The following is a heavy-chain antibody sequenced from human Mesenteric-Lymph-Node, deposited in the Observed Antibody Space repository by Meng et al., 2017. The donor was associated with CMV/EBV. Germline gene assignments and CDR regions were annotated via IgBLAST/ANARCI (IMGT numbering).Heavy chain of an antibody. V-gene: IGHV1-46*01. CDR1: GYSFTGYY. Sequence: ASVKVSCKASGYSFTGYYMHWVRQAPGQGLEWMGIINPSGGSTSYAQKFQGRVTMTRDTSTSTVYMELSSLRSEDTAVYYCARDLVRWSRSSYYYYGMDVWGQGTTVTVSS. CDR2: INPSGGST. CDR3: ARDLVRWSRSSYYYYGMDV. D-gene: IGHD3-10*01. J-gene: IGHJ6*02.